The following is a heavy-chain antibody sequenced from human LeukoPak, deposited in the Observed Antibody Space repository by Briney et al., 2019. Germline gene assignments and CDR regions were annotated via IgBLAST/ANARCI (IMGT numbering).Heavy chain of an antibody. CDR2: ITRSGAAK. D-gene: IGHD2-21*01. CDR1: GFTFSTFA. J-gene: IGHJ4*02. V-gene: IGHV3-23*01. Sequence: GGSLRLSCAASGFTFSTFAMIWGRQAPGKGLEGVSTITRSGAAKYDADSVKGRFNISRDNSKNTLYLQMDSLSAEDTALYYCAKDHPSCGGRDCLLFDNWGQGTLVTVSS. CDR3: AKDHPSCGGRDCLLFDN.